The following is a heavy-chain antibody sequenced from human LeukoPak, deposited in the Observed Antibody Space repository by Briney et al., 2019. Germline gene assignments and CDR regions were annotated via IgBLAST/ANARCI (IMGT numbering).Heavy chain of an antibody. CDR1: GYTFTGYY. D-gene: IGHD3-10*01. V-gene: IGHV1-2*02. CDR3: ARGGVDYGSGSYYDY. J-gene: IGHJ4*02. Sequence: ASVKVSCKASGYTFTGYYMHWVRQAPGQGLEWMGWINPNSGGTNYAQKFQGRVTMTRDTSISTAYMELSRLRSDDTAVYYCARGGVDYGSGSYYDYWGQGTLVTVSS. CDR2: INPNSGGT.